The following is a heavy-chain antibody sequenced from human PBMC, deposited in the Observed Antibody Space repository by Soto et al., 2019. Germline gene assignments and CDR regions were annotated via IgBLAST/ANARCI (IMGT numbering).Heavy chain of an antibody. J-gene: IGHJ4*02. CDR3: ARVSGSYSPFDY. Sequence: ASVKVPCKASGYIYFRCYIRWVRQATGQGLEWMGRFLASGGSTSYAQKFQGRVTMTRDTSTSTVYMDLSSLRSEDTAVYYCARVSGSYSPFDYWGQGTLVTVSS. CDR2: FLASGGST. D-gene: IGHD1-26*01. CDR1: GYIYFRCY. V-gene: IGHV1-46*01.